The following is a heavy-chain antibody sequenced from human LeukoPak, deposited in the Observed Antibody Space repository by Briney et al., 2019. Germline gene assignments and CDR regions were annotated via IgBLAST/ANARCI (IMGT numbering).Heavy chain of an antibody. Sequence: PGGSLRLSCAASGFTFSTYSMNWVRQAPGKGLVWFSAITSSSSNIYYADSVKGRFTISRDNAKNLLYLQMNSLRAEDTAVYYCARSNLNDYWGQGTLVTVSS. CDR2: ITSSSSNI. V-gene: IGHV3-21*01. D-gene: IGHD2/OR15-2a*01. J-gene: IGHJ4*02. CDR3: ARSNLNDY. CDR1: GFTFSTYS.